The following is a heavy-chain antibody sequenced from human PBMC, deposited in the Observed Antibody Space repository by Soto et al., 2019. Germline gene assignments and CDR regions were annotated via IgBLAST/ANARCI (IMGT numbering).Heavy chain of an antibody. CDR3: AREVLDPLTNYYYGMDV. V-gene: IGHV3-74*01. Sequence: GGSLRLSCAASGFTFSSYWMHWVRQAPGKGLVWVSRINSDGSSTSYADSVKGRFTISRDNAKNTLYLQMNSLRAEDTAVYYCAREVLDPLTNYYYGMDVWGQGTTVTVSS. CDR1: GFTFSSYW. CDR2: INSDGSST. J-gene: IGHJ6*02. D-gene: IGHD3-9*01.